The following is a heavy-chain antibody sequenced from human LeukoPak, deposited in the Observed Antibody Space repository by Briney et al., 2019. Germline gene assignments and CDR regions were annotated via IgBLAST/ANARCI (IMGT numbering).Heavy chain of an antibody. Sequence: ASVKVSCKASGYTFTSYGISWVRQAPGQGLEWMGWISAYNDNTNYAQKLQGRVTMTTDTSTSTAYMELRSLRSDDTAVYYCARDPRQRSSRPNWFDPWGQGTLVTVSS. V-gene: IGHV1-18*01. D-gene: IGHD6-13*01. CDR3: ARDPRQRSSRPNWFDP. CDR1: GYTFTSYG. J-gene: IGHJ5*02. CDR2: ISAYNDNT.